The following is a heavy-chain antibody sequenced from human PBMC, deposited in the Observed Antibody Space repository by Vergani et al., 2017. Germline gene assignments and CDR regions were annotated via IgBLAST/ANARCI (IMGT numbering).Heavy chain of an antibody. CDR1: GFTFSSYW. J-gene: IGHJ4*02. CDR3: AREPPPGADFIYDY. Sequence: EVQLVESGGGLVQPGGSLRLSCAASGFTFSSYWMSWVRQAPGKGLEWVSVIYSGGSTYYADSVKGRFTISRDNSKNTLYLQMNSLRAEDTAVYYCAREPPPGADFIYDYWGQGTLVTVSS. CDR2: IYSGGST. D-gene: IGHD3/OR15-3a*01. V-gene: IGHV3-66*01.